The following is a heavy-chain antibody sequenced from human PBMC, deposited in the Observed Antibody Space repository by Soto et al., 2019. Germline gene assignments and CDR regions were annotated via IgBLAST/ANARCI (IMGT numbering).Heavy chain of an antibody. CDR2: INHSGST. Sequence: SETLSLTCAVYGGSFSGYYWSWIRQPPGEGLEWIGEINHSGSTNYNPSLKSRVTISVDTSKNQFSLKLSSVTAADTAVYYCARREMATILFDYWGQGTLVTVSS. D-gene: IGHD5-12*01. CDR3: ARREMATILFDY. J-gene: IGHJ4*02. V-gene: IGHV4-34*01. CDR1: GGSFSGYY.